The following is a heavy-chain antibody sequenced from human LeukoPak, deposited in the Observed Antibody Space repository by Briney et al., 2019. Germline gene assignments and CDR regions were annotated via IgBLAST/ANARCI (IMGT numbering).Heavy chain of an antibody. CDR3: ARVSGRLKRHSDLDY. D-gene: IGHD1-1*01. CDR2: ISGDSACI. CDR1: GGTFASYS. J-gene: IGHJ4*02. Sequence: GGSLRLSCAASGGTFASYSRNWVRQAPGKGLEWVSSISGDSACIYNAGSVKGRLTISRDNAQASLYLQMISLRAEDTAVYYCARVSGRLKRHSDLDYWGQGTLVIVSS. V-gene: IGHV3-21*01.